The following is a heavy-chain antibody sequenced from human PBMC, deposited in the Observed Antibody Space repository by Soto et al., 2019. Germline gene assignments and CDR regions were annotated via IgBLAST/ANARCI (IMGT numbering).Heavy chain of an antibody. D-gene: IGHD6-19*01. CDR3: ARGRGYSSGFFDY. CDR1: GCSISSYY. CDR2: IYYSGST. V-gene: IGHV4-59*01. Sequence: SETLSLTCXVSGCSISSYYWSWIRQPPGKGLEWIGYIYYSGSTNYNPSLKSRVTISVDTSKNQFSLKLSSVTAADTAVYYCARGRGYSSGFFDYWGQGTLVTVSS. J-gene: IGHJ4*02.